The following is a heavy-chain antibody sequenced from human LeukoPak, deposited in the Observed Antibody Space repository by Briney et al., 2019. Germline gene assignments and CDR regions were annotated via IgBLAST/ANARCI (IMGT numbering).Heavy chain of an antibody. CDR2: IYYSGST. CDR1: GGSISSYY. V-gene: IGHV4-59*01. Sequence: SETLSITCTVSGGSISSYYWSWIRQPPGKGLEWIGHIYYSGSTNYNPSLKSRVTISVDTSKNQFSLKLSSVTAADTAVYYCARGGVGTVTTLYYYYYGMDVWGQGTTVTVSS. D-gene: IGHD4-17*01. CDR3: ARGGVGTVTTLYYYYYGMDV. J-gene: IGHJ6*02.